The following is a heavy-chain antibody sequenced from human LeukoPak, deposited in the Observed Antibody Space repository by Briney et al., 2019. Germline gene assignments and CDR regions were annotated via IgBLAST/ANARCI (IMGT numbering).Heavy chain of an antibody. D-gene: IGHD3-10*01. CDR3: ARGDYGSGRMGMDV. CDR2: IDPSDSYT. J-gene: IGHJ6*04. Sequence: GGSLKISFKGSGCRFTSYWISWVRPMPGKGAGWMGRIDPSDSYTNYSPSFQGHVTISADKSISTAYLQWSSLKASDTAMYYCARGDYGSGRMGMDVWGKGTTVTVSS. V-gene: IGHV5-10-1*01. CDR1: GCRFTSYW.